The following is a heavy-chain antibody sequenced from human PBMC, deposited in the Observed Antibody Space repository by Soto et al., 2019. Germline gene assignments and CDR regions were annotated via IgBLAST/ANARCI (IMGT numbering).Heavy chain of an antibody. Sequence: PGGSLRLSCAASGFTVSSNYMSWVRQAPGKGLEWVSVIYSGGSTYYADSVKGRFTISRDNSKNTLYLQMNSLRAEDTAVYYCASVSIAVAGIGFSYNYYGMDVWGQGTTVTVS. CDR1: GFTVSSNY. D-gene: IGHD6-19*01. CDR3: ASVSIAVAGIGFSYNYYGMDV. J-gene: IGHJ6*02. CDR2: IYSGGST. V-gene: IGHV3-53*01.